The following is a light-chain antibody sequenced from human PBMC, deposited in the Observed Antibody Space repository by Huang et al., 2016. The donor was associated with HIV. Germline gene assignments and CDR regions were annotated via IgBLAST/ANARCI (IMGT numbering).Light chain of an antibody. CDR1: QSISNY. CDR3: QQRSNWPPVT. CDR2: DAS. J-gene: IGKJ5*01. V-gene: IGKV3-11*01. Sequence: EIVLTQSPATLSLSPGERATLSCRASQSISNYLSWYQQKPGQAPRLLIYDASNRATGIPARFSGRGSGTDFTLTISSLEPEDFAIYYCQQRSNWPPVTFGQGTRLDI.